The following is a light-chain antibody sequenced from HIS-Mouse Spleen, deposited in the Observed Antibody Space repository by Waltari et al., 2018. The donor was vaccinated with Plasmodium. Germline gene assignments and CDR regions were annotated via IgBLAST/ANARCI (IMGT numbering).Light chain of an antibody. Sequence: EILMTQSPATLSVSPGERATLSCRASQSVSSNLAWSQQKPGQATRLFIYGASTRATGIPARFSGSGSGTEFTLTISSLQSEDFAVYYCQQYNNWSFTFGPGTKVDIK. V-gene: IGKV3-15*01. CDR2: GAS. CDR3: QQYNNWSFT. CDR1: QSVSSN. J-gene: IGKJ3*01.